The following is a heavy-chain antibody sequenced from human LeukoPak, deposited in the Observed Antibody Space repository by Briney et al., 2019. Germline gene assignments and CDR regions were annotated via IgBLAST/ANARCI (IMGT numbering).Heavy chain of an antibody. D-gene: IGHD6-13*01. Sequence: PGGSLRLSCAASGFTFSSYAMSWVRQAPGKGLEWVSAISGSGGSTYYADSVKGRFTISRDNSKNTLYLQMNSLRAEDTAVHYCAKGVESSSWYGAFDIWGQGTMVTVSS. J-gene: IGHJ3*02. CDR2: ISGSGGST. CDR1: GFTFSSYA. CDR3: AKGVESSSWYGAFDI. V-gene: IGHV3-23*01.